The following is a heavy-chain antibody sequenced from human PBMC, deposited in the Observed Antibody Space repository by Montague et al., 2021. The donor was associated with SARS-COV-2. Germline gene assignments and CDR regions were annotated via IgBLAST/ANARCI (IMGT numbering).Heavy chain of an antibody. D-gene: IGHD3-22*01. J-gene: IGHJ3*02. CDR1: GGSFSGYY. Sequence: SETLSLTCAVYGGSFSGYYWSWIRQQRGKGLEWIGEIKESGRINXRPCLKGRVTISVDTYKNQFSRKLSAVTAADTAVYYCARVPDYFDSSGYYFDAFDIWVLWTMV. CDR2: IKESGRI. V-gene: IGHV4-34*01. CDR3: ARVPDYFDSSGYYFDAFDI.